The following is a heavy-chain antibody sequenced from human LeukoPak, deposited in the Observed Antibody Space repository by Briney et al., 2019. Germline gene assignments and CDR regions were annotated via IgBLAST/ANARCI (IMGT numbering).Heavy chain of an antibody. CDR2: IIPIFGTA. Sequence: SVKVSCKASGGTFSSYAVSWVRQAPGQGLEWMGGIIPIFGTADYAQKFQGRVTITADESTSTAYMELSSLRSEDTAVYYCAGGQLWVYDAFDIWGQGTMVTVSS. V-gene: IGHV1-69*13. CDR3: AGGQLWVYDAFDI. J-gene: IGHJ3*02. CDR1: GGTFSSYA. D-gene: IGHD5-18*01.